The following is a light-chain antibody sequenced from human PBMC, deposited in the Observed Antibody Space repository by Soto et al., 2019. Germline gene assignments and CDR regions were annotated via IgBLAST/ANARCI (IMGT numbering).Light chain of an antibody. CDR1: QSVSSN. CDR2: GAS. J-gene: IGKJ1*01. Sequence: EIVMTQYPATLSVSPGERATLSCRASQSVSSNLAWYQHKPGQAPRLLIYGASTRATGIPARFSGSGSGTEFTLTINILQSEDFAVYYCQQYDNCPRTCGQGTKVEIK. CDR3: QQYDNCPRT. V-gene: IGKV3-15*01.